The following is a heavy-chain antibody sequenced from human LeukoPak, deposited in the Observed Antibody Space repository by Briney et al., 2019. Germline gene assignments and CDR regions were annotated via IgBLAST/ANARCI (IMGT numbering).Heavy chain of an antibody. CDR2: IFYSPST. J-gene: IGHJ4*02. V-gene: IGHV4-59*08. CDR1: GGSISSYY. CDR3: ARVSVVRGAFDY. D-gene: IGHD3-10*01. Sequence: SETLSLTCTVSGGSISSYYWSWIRQPPGKGLEWIGYIFYSPSTNYNPSLKSRVTISVDTSKNQFSLKLSSVTAADTAVYYCARVSVVRGAFDYWGQGTLVTVSS.